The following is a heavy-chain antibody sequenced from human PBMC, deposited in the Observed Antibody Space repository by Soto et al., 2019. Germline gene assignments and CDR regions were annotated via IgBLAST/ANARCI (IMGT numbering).Heavy chain of an antibody. CDR2: ISPYNGNT. CDR3: ARGAPSWAYGMDV. V-gene: IGHV1-18*01. J-gene: IGHJ6*02. Sequence: GASVKVSCKASGYTFATYGISWVRQAPGQGLEWMGWISPYNGNTNYAQKFQGRVTMTTDTSTSTAYMDLRSLRSDDTAVYYCARGAPSWAYGMDVWCQGTTVTVSS. CDR1: GYTFATYG. D-gene: IGHD1-26*01.